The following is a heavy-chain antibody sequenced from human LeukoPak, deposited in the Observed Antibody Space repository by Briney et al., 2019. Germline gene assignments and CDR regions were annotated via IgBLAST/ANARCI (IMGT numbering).Heavy chain of an antibody. CDR2: IYYSGST. D-gene: IGHD3-10*01. V-gene: IGHV4-59*08. CDR3: ARHYRGSGSIYGMDV. CDR1: GGSISSYY. Sequence: SETLSLTCTVSGGSISSYYWSWIRQPPGKGLEWIGYIYYSGSTNYNPSLKSRVTISVDTSKNQFSLKLSSVTAADTAVYYCARHYRGSGSIYGMDVWGQGTTVTVSS. J-gene: IGHJ6*02.